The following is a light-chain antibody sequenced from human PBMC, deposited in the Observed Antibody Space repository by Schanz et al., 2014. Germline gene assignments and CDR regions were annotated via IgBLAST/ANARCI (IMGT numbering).Light chain of an antibody. Sequence: QSALTQPRSVSGSLGQSVTISCIGTSSDVGASNYVSWYQQHPGTAPKLIISEDTERPSGVSHRFSGSKSANTASLTISGLQAEDEADYYCSSYTSSTLGVFGGGTKLTVL. V-gene: IGLV2-11*01. CDR2: EDT. CDR3: SSYTSSTLGV. CDR1: SSDVGASNY. J-gene: IGLJ3*02.